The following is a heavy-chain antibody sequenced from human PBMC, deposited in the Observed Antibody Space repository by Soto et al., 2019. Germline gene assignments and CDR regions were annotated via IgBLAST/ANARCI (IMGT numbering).Heavy chain of an antibody. J-gene: IGHJ4*02. CDR1: GGSISSYY. CDR3: ARSRGDYYGSGSPDY. Sequence: SETLSLTCTVSGGSISSYYWSWIRQPPGKGLEWIGYIYYSGSTNYNPSLKSRVTISVDTSKNQFSLKLSSVTAADTAVYYCARSRGDYYGSGSPDYWGQGNLVTVSS. CDR2: IYYSGST. V-gene: IGHV4-59*01. D-gene: IGHD3-10*01.